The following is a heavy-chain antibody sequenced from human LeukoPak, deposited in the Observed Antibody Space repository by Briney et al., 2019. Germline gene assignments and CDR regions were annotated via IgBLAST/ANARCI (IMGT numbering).Heavy chain of an antibody. CDR2: INSDGSST. D-gene: IGHD6-19*01. CDR1: GFTLSSYW. J-gene: IGHJ5*02. V-gene: IGHV3-74*01. CDR3: ARGRGWVAVAGNWFDP. Sequence: PGGSLRLSCAASGFTLSSYWMHWVRQAPGKRLVWVSRINSDGSSTRHADSVKARFTISRDNAKNTLYLQMNSLRAEDTAVYYCARGRGWVAVAGNWFDPWGQGTLVTVSS.